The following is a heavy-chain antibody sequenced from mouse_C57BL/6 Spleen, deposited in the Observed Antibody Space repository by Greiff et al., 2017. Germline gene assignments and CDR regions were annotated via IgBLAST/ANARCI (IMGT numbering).Heavy chain of an antibody. J-gene: IGHJ1*03. CDR3: VRHPLISPWYFEV. V-gene: IGHV10-1*01. CDR2: IRSKSNNYAT. D-gene: IGHD2-4*01. Sequence: DPGGGLVQPKGSLKLSCAASGFSFNTYAMNWVRQAPGKGLEWVARIRSKSNNYATYYADSVKDRFTISRDDSESMLYLQMNNLKTEDTAMYYWVRHPLISPWYFEVWGTGTTVTVSS. CDR1: GFSFNTYA.